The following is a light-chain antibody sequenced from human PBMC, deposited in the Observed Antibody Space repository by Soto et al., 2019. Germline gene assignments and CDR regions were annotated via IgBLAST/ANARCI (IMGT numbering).Light chain of an antibody. CDR3: QQYDNWPPFT. V-gene: IGKV3-15*01. J-gene: IGKJ3*01. CDR1: QSVRSK. CDR2: GAS. Sequence: EIVMAQSPATLSVSPGERATLSCRASQSVRSKLAWYQQKPGQAPRLLIYGASTRATGIPARFSGSGSGTEFTLTISSLQPEDFAVYYCQQYDNWPPFTFGPGTKVDIK.